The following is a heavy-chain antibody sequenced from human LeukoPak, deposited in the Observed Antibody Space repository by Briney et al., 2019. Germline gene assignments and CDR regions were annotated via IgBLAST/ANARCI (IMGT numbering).Heavy chain of an antibody. CDR3: ARDTSGIAVAGSYDAFDI. CDR2: ISYDGSNK. V-gene: IGHV3-30-3*01. CDR1: GFTFSSYA. J-gene: IGHJ3*02. D-gene: IGHD6-19*01. Sequence: GGSLRLSCAASGFTFSSYAMHWVRQAPGKGLEWVAVISYDGSNKYYADSVKGRFTISRDNSKNTLYLQMNSLRAEDTAVYYCARDTSGIAVAGSYDAFDIWGQGTMVTVSS.